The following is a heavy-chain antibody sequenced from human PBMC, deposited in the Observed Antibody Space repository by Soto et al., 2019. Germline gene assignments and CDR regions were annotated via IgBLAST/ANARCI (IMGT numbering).Heavy chain of an antibody. CDR1: GYTFTSYG. J-gene: IGHJ6*02. V-gene: IGHV1-18*04. CDR2: ISAYNGNT. D-gene: IGHD6-13*01. Sequence: GASVKVSCKASGYTFTSYGITWVRQAPGQGLEWMGWISAYNGNTKYAQKLQGRVTMTTDTSTSTAYMELRSLRSDDTAVYYCARDTAAGGSYYYYGMDVWGQGTTVTVSS. CDR3: ARDTAAGGSYYYYGMDV.